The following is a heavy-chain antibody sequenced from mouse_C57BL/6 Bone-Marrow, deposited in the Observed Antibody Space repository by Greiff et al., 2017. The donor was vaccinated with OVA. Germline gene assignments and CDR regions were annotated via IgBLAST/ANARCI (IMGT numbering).Heavy chain of an antibody. D-gene: IGHD4-1*02. V-gene: IGHV1-69*01. Sequence: QVQLQQPGAELVMPGASVKLSCKASGYTFTSYWMHWVKQRPGQGLEWIGEIDPSDSYTNYNQKFKGKSTLTVDKSSSTAYMQLSSLTSEDSAVYYCARSPTGTEFFAYWGQGTLVTVSA. J-gene: IGHJ3*01. CDR1: GYTFTSYW. CDR2: IDPSDSYT. CDR3: ARSPTGTEFFAY.